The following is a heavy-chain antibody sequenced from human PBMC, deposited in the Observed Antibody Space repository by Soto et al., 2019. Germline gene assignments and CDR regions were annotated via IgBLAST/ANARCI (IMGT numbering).Heavy chain of an antibody. CDR1: GGSISSYY. Sequence: SDTLSLTCTVSGGSISSYYWSWIRQPPGKGLEWIGYIYYSGSTNYNPSLKSRVTISVDTSKNQFSLKLSSVTAADTAVYYCARVPDYYYGMDVWGQGATVTVSS. V-gene: IGHV4-59*07. CDR2: IYYSGST. J-gene: IGHJ6*02. CDR3: ARVPDYYYGMDV.